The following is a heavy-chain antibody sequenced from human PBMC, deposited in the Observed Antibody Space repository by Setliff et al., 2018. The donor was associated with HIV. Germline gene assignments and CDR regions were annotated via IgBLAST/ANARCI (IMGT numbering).Heavy chain of an antibody. D-gene: IGHD4-17*01. J-gene: IGHJ4*02. CDR1: GGSISSYY. CDR2: IYTSGST. CDR3: ARAAAGNTGPFDL. V-gene: IGHV4-4*07. Sequence: SETLSFTCTVSGGSISSYYWSWVRQPAGKGLEWIGRIYTSGSTNYNPSLKSRVTMSVDTSKNQFSLKLTSVTASDTAVYYCARAAAGNTGPFDLWGQGSPVTVSS.